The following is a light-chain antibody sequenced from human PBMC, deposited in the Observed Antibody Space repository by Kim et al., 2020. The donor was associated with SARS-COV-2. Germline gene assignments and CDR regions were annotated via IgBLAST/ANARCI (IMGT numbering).Light chain of an antibody. Sequence: ASMSYRSSQSLLHSDGHSYLHWYVQKPGQSPQGLIYLGFKRASGVPDRFRGSGSGTDFTLKISRVEAEDVGVYYCMQALQIPPYSFGQGTKLEI. CDR2: LGF. V-gene: IGKV2-28*01. CDR3: MQALQIPPYS. CDR1: QSLLHSDGHSY. J-gene: IGKJ2*03.